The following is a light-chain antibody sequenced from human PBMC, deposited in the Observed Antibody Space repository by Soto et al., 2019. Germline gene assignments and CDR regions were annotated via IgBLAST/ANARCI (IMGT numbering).Light chain of an antibody. CDR2: EDN. CDR1: SGSIASNY. V-gene: IGLV6-57*03. CDR3: QSYDSSNQGV. J-gene: IGLJ3*02. Sequence: FMLTQPHSVSESPGKTVTISCTRSSGSIASNYVQWYQQRPGSAPTTVIYEDNQRHSGVPDRFSGSIDSSSNSASLTISGLKTEDEADYYCQSYDSSNQGVFGGGTKLTVL.